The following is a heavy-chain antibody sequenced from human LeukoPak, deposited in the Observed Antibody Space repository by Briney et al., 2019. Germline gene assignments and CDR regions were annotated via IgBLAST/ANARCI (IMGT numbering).Heavy chain of an antibody. V-gene: IGHV3-21*04. D-gene: IGHD4-17*01. CDR3: ARGVTVTTVSGDAFDI. CDR1: GFTFSSYS. J-gene: IGHJ3*02. Sequence: GGSLRLSCAASGFTFSSYSMNWVRQAPGKGLEWVSSISSSSSYIYYADSVKGRFTISRDNAKKSFYLQINGLRAGDTAVYYCARGVTVTTVSGDAFDIWGQGTMVTVSS. CDR2: ISSSSSYI.